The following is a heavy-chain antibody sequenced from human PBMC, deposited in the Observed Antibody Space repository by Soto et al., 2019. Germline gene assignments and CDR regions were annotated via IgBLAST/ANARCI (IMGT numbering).Heavy chain of an antibody. CDR3: ARPSSSWYGWFDP. CDR2: IYPGDSDT. V-gene: IGHV5-51*01. Sequence: GESLKISCKGSGYSFTSYWIGWVRQMPGKGLEWMGNIYPGDSDTRYSPSFQGQVTISADKSISTAYLQWSSLKASDTAMYYCARPSSSWYGWFDPWGQGTLVTVSS. CDR1: GYSFTSYW. J-gene: IGHJ5*02. D-gene: IGHD6-13*01.